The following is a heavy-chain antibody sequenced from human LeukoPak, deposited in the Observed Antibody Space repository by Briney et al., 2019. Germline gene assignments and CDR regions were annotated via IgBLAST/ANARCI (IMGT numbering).Heavy chain of an antibody. V-gene: IGHV1-8*03. D-gene: IGHD5-12*01. CDR3: ARGLSGYATPDY. CDR1: GYTFTSYD. J-gene: IGHJ4*02. CDR2: MNPNSGNT. Sequence: GASVKVFCKASGYTFTSYDINCVRLATGQGLEWMGWMNPNSGNTGYAQKFRGRVTITRNTSISTAYMELSSLRSEDTAVYYCARGLSGYATPDYWGQXTLXXVSS.